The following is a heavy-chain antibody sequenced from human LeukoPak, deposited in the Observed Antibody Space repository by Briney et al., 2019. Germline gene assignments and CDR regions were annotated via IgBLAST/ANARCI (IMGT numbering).Heavy chain of an antibody. CDR2: INAGNGNT. CDR1: GYTFTSYA. Sequence: ASVKVSCKASGYTFTSYAMHWVRQAPGQRLEWMGWINAGNGNTKYSQKLQGRVTMTTDTSTSTAYMELRSLRSDDTAVYYCAREKDYYDSSGYCYYWGQGTLVTVSS. D-gene: IGHD3-22*01. V-gene: IGHV1-3*01. J-gene: IGHJ4*02. CDR3: AREKDYYDSSGYCYY.